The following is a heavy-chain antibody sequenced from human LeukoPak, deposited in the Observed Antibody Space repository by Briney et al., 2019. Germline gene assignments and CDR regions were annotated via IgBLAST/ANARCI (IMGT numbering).Heavy chain of an antibody. Sequence: GRSLRLSCAASGYTFSSYATHWVRQAPGKGLEWVAVISYDGSNKDFADSLKGRFTISRDNSKNTLYLQMNSLRAEDTAVYYCARDYYDSSGYPQVSYWGQGTLVTVSS. CDR2: ISYDGSNK. CDR3: ARDYYDSSGYPQVSY. D-gene: IGHD3-22*01. V-gene: IGHV3-30*03. CDR1: GYTFSSYA. J-gene: IGHJ4*02.